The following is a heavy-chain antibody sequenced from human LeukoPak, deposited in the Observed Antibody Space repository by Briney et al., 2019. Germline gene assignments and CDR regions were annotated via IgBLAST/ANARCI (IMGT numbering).Heavy chain of an antibody. D-gene: IGHD1-7*01. Sequence: GGSLRLSCAASGFTFSSYWMHWGRQAPGKGLVWVSRLNSDGSSTSYADSVKGRFTISGDNAETTLHLQMNNLSAEDTAVYYCARASNRNSINFDYWGQGALVTVSS. CDR2: LNSDGSST. CDR3: ARASNRNSINFDY. CDR1: GFTFSSYW. J-gene: IGHJ4*02. V-gene: IGHV3-74*01.